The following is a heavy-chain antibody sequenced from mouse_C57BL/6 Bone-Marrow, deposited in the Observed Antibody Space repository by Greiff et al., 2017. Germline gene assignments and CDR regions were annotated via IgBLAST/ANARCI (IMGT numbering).Heavy chain of an antibody. CDR3: ASSYYSNYDPTWFAY. J-gene: IGHJ3*01. Sequence: GKLVESGGGLVKPGGSLKLSCAASGFTFSSYTMSWVRQTPEKRLEWVATISGGGGNTYYPDSVKGRFTISRDNAKNTLYLQMSSLRSEDTALYYCASSYYSNYDPTWFAYWGQGTLVTVSA. D-gene: IGHD2-5*01. CDR1: GFTFSSYT. CDR2: ISGGGGNT. V-gene: IGHV5-9*01.